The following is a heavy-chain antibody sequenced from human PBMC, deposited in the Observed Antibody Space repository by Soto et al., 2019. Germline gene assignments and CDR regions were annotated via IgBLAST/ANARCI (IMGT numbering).Heavy chain of an antibody. CDR1: GYSFPNYW. V-gene: IGHV5-51*01. CDR3: AKAYQQVPAARGYYYYGMDV. J-gene: IGHJ6*02. Sequence: ESLKLSFRGSGYSFPNYWIGWVRQMPGRGLELMGLIYPGDSETRYSPSFQGQVTISADRSISTAYLHWSSLKASDTAIYYCAKAYQQVPAARGYYYYGMDVWGQGTTVTVSS. D-gene: IGHD2-2*01. CDR2: IYPGDSET.